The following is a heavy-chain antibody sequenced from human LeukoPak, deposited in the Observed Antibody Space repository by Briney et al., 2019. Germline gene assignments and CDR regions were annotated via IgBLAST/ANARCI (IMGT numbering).Heavy chain of an antibody. CDR2: IYHSGST. CDR3: ARGGGLHRYSSSWKPQRNNWFDP. Sequence: SETLSLTCTVSGGSISSGGYYWSWIRKPPGKGLEWIGYIYHSGSTYYNPSLKSRVTISVDRSKNQCSMKLSSVTAADTAVYYCARGGGLHRYSSSWKPQRNNWFDPWGQGTLVTVSS. D-gene: IGHD6-13*01. CDR1: GGSISSGGYY. J-gene: IGHJ5*02. V-gene: IGHV4-30-2*01.